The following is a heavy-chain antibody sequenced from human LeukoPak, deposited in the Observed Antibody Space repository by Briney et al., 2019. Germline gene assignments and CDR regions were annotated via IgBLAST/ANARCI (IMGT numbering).Heavy chain of an antibody. J-gene: IGHJ4*02. CDR1: GVTFSNYA. D-gene: IGHD3-3*01. Sequence: GGSLRLSCAASGVTFSNYAMSWVRQAPGKGLEWVSAISGSGGSTYYADSVRGRFTISRDNSTNTLFLQMNTARAENTAVYYSAKYGGVQRGFWSGYYPFDYWGQGTLVTVSS. CDR2: ISGSGGST. CDR3: AKYGGVQRGFWSGYYPFDY. V-gene: IGHV3-23*01.